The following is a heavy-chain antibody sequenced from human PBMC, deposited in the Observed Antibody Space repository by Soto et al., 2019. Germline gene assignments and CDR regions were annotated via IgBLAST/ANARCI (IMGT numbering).Heavy chain of an antibody. CDR2: IHYSGSI. J-gene: IGHJ4*02. CDR3: ARFKHYYDSSGYSLLDS. V-gene: IGHV4-30-4*01. CDR1: GGSVSSDEYY. Sequence: SETLSLTCTVSGGSVSSDEYYWSWIRQPPGKGLEWIGYIHYSGSIYYSPSLKSRVNISVDTSKNQFSMKLTSVTAADTAVYYCARFKHYYDSSGYSLLDSWGQGTQVTVSS. D-gene: IGHD3-22*01.